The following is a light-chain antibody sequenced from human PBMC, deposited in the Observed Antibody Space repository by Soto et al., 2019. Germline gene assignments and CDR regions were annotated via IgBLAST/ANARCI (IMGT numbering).Light chain of an antibody. Sequence: QSALTQPPSVSGSPGQAATMSCTGTSSDVGSYNRVSWYQQPPGTAPKLMIYEVNNRPSGVPDRFSGSKSGNTASLTISGLQAEDEADYYCSSYTSNSTYVFGPGTKVTVL. CDR1: SSDVGSYNR. V-gene: IGLV2-18*02. CDR3: SSYTSNSTYV. J-gene: IGLJ1*01. CDR2: EVN.